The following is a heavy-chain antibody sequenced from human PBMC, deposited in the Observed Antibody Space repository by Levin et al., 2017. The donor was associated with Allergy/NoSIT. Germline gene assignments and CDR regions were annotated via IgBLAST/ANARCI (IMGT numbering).Heavy chain of an antibody. J-gene: IGHJ6*03. D-gene: IGHD3-9*01. Sequence: PGGSLRLSCAASGFTFSSYAMHWVRQAPGKGLEWVAVISYDGSNKYYADSVKGRFTISRDNSKNTLYLQMNSLRAEDTAVYYCAREEGLGDYDILTGTLNLGYMDVWGKGTTVTVSS. CDR2: ISYDGSNK. CDR1: GFTFSSYA. CDR3: AREEGLGDYDILTGTLNLGYMDV. V-gene: IGHV3-30-3*01.